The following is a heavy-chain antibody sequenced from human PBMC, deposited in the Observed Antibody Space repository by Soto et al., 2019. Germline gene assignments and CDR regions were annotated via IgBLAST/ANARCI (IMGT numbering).Heavy chain of an antibody. CDR1: GYTFTKHG. CDR3: ARGRVAYCGGDCAKNWFDP. CDR2: ISAYNGHT. Sequence: QVQLVQSGPEVKKPGASVRVSCKASGYTFTKHGIGWVRQAPGQGLEWMGWISAYNGHTNYAQKFQGRVTTTTDTAPTTAPRELRSLRSDDTAVHYWARGRVAYCGGDCAKNWFDPWGQGTLVTVSA. D-gene: IGHD2-21*02. V-gene: IGHV1-18*01. J-gene: IGHJ5*02.